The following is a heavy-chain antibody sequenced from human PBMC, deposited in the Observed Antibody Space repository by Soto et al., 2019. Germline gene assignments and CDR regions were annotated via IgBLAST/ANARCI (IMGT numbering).Heavy chain of an antibody. CDR3: ARGGTPIAD. CDR2: ISAYNGNT. D-gene: IGHD2-15*01. Sequence: QVQLVQSGAEVKKHGASVKDSCKASGYTFTTFGISWVRQAPGQGREWMGWISAYNGNTHYAQNFQGRVPMTTVTATSTAYMELRSLRSEATAVYFCARGGTPIADLGEGTLVNVSA. CDR1: GYTFTTFG. J-gene: IGHJ4*01. V-gene: IGHV1-18*01.